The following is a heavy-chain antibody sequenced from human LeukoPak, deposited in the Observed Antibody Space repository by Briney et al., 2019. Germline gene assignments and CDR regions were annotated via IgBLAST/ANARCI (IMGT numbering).Heavy chain of an antibody. Sequence: GGSLRLSCAASGFTFSSYAMSWVRQAPGKGLEWVSAISGSGGSTYYADSVKGRFTISRDNSKNTLYLQMNSLRAEDTAVYYCAKVPQWGLLGYCSRSDCRGQGTLVTVSS. CDR3: AKVPQWGLLGYCSRSDC. CDR1: GFTFSSYA. D-gene: IGHD2-2*01. CDR2: ISGSGGST. J-gene: IGHJ4*02. V-gene: IGHV3-23*01.